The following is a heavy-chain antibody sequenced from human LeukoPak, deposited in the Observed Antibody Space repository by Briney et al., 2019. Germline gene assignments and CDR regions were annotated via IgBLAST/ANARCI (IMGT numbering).Heavy chain of an antibody. CDR3: ARPPTAMTRDY. V-gene: IGHV5-51*01. Sequence: GESLKISCKGSGYSFTSYWIGWVRQLPGKGLEWMGIIYPGDSDARYSPSFQGQVTISADKSISTAYLQWSSLKASDTAMYYCARPPTAMTRDYWGQGTLVTVSS. CDR2: IYPGDSDA. D-gene: IGHD5-18*01. J-gene: IGHJ4*02. CDR1: GYSFTSYW.